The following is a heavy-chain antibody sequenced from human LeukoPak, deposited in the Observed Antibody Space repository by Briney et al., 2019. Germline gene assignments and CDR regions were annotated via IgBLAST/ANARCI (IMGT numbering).Heavy chain of an antibody. Sequence: PSETLSLTCTVSGGSISSGGYYWSWIRQHPGKGLEWIGYIYYSGSTYYNPSLKSRVTISVDMSKNQFSLRLSSVTAADTAVYYCARTASGGTDFDYWGQGTLVTVSS. CDR2: IYYSGST. CDR3: ARTASGGTDFDY. J-gene: IGHJ4*02. CDR1: GGSISSGGYY. D-gene: IGHD4-23*01. V-gene: IGHV4-31*03.